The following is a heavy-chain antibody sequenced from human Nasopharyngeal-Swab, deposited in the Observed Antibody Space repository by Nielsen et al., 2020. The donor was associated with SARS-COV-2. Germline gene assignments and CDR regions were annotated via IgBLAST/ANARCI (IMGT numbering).Heavy chain of an antibody. Sequence: SQTLSLTCAVSGGSLSKYYWSWIRQPPGKGLEWIGEVNHLGDTNYNPSLRRRLTISVDTSRNQFSLNLTSVTAADTALYYCATSYYNFWSDCYKLASWTQGTLVTVSS. CDR2: VNHLGDT. D-gene: IGHD3-3*01. CDR3: ATSYYNFWSDCYKLAS. CDR1: GGSLSKYY. J-gene: IGHJ5*02. V-gene: IGHV4-34*08.